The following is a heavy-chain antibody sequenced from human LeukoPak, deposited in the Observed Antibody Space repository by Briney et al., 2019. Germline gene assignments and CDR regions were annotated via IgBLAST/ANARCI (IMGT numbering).Heavy chain of an antibody. V-gene: IGHV4-39*07. D-gene: IGHD1-7*01. Sequence: SETLSLTCTVSGGSISTITYYWGWIRQPPGKRLEWVGHMYYRGNTFYNPSLKSRVTISVDTSKNQFSLKLRSVTAADTAVYYCARLYGNYQNYFDYWGQGTLATVSS. CDR3: ARLYGNYQNYFDY. J-gene: IGHJ4*02. CDR2: MYYRGNT. CDR1: GGSISTITYY.